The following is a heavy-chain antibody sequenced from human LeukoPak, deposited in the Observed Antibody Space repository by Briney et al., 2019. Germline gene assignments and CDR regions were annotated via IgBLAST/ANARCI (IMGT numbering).Heavy chain of an antibody. V-gene: IGHV3-21*01. CDR2: ISSSSSYI. CDR3: ARDLYYDSSGYYEDGAFDI. CDR1: GFTFSSYS. D-gene: IGHD3-22*01. Sequence: GGSLRLSCAASGFTFSSYSMNWVRQAPGKGLEWVSSISSSSSYIYYADSVKGRFTISRDNAKNSLYLQMNSLRAEDTAVYYCARDLYYDSSGYYEDGAFDIWGQGIMVTVSS. J-gene: IGHJ3*02.